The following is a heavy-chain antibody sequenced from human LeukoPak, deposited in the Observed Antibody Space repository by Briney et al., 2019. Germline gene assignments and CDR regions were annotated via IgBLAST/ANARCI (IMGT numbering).Heavy chain of an antibody. CDR1: GGSISSYY. D-gene: IGHD1-1*01. J-gene: IGHJ4*02. CDR2: IYYSGST. CDR3: ARVASVGCRVLYYFDY. Sequence: SETLSLTCTVSGGSISSYYWSWIRQPPGKGLEWIGYIYYSGSTNYNPSLKSRVTISVDTSKNQFSLKLSSVTAADTAVYYCARVASVGCRVLYYFDYWGQGTLVTVSS. V-gene: IGHV4-59*01.